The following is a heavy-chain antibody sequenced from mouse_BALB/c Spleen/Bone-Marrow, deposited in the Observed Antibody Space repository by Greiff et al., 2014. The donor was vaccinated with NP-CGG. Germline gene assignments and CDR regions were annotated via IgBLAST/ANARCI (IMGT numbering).Heavy chain of an antibody. D-gene: IGHD2-2*01. V-gene: IGHV1-54*01. Sequence: QVQLQQSGAELVRPGTSVKVSCKASGYAFTNYLIEWVKQRPGQGLEWIGVINPGSGSSNYNENFKGKATLTADRSSSTAYMLLSSLTSDDSAVYFCARSRGYDVGPFAFWGQGTLVTV. CDR3: ARSRGYDVGPFAF. CDR1: GYAFTNYL. J-gene: IGHJ3*01. CDR2: INPGSGSS.